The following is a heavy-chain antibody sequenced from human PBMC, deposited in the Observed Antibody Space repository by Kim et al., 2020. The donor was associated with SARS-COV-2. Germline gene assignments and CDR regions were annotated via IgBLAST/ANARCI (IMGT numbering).Heavy chain of an antibody. V-gene: IGHV3-21*01. CDR2: ISSSSSYI. CDR3: ARDRGRELGYYYYGMDV. D-gene: IGHD1-26*01. CDR1: GFTFSSYS. Sequence: GGSLRLSCAASGFTFSSYSMNWVRQAPGKGLEWVSSISSSSSYIYYADSVKGRFTISRDNAKNSLYLQMNSLRAEDTAVYYCARDRGRELGYYYYGMDVWGQGTTVTVSS. J-gene: IGHJ6*02.